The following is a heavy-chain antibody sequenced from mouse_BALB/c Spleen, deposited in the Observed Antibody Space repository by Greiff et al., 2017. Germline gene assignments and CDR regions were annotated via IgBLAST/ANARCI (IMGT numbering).Heavy chain of an antibody. CDR1: GYAFSSYW. CDR3: AYYGDYVRFAY. D-gene: IGHD2-13*01. J-gene: IGHJ3*01. Sequence: VQLQQSGAELVRPGSSVKISCKASGYAFSSYWMNWVKQRPGQGLEWIGQIYPGDGDTNYNGKFKGNATLTADKSSSTAYMQLSSLTSEDSAVYFCAYYGDYVRFAYWGQGTVVTVSA. V-gene: IGHV1-80*01. CDR2: IYPGDGDT.